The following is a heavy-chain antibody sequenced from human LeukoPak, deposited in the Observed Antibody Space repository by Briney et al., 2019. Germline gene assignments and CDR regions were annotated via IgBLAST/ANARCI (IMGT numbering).Heavy chain of an antibody. CDR2: ISSSSSYI. Sequence: GGALRLSCAASGFTFSSYSMNWVRQAPGKGVEWVSSISSSSSYIYYADSVKGRFTISRENAKNSLYLQMNSLRAEDTAVYYCARDGGYSGYETWGFDYWGQGTLVTVSS. V-gene: IGHV3-21*01. CDR3: ARDGGYSGYETWGFDY. J-gene: IGHJ4*02. D-gene: IGHD5-12*01. CDR1: GFTFSSYS.